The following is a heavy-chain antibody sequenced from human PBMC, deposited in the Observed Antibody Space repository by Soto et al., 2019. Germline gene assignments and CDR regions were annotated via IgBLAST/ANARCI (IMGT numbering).Heavy chain of an antibody. Sequence: GASVKVSCKASGYTFTSYDINWVRQATGQGLEWMGWMNPNSGNTGYAQKFQGRVTMTRNTSISTAYMELSSLRSEDTAVYYCARSLSMVRGVIFYYYYGMDVWGQGTTVTVSS. CDR2: MNPNSGNT. J-gene: IGHJ6*02. D-gene: IGHD3-10*01. CDR1: GYTFTSYD. V-gene: IGHV1-8*01. CDR3: ARSLSMVRGVIFYYYYGMDV.